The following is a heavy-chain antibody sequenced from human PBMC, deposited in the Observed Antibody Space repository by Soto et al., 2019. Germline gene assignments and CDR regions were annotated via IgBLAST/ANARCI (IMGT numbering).Heavy chain of an antibody. CDR1: GGSFSGYQ. D-gene: IGHD3-10*01. J-gene: IGHJ6*03. Sequence: QVQLQQWGAGLLKPSETLSLTCAVYGGSFSGYQWSWIRQTPGKGLEWIGGINDSGDINYNPSLKIRVTILVDSPKTQISLRLSSVPAADTAVYYCARGLILWFGELSRRGGYYYYMDVWGKGTTVTVSS. CDR3: ARGLILWFGELSRRGGYYYYMDV. CDR2: INDSGDI. V-gene: IGHV4-34*01.